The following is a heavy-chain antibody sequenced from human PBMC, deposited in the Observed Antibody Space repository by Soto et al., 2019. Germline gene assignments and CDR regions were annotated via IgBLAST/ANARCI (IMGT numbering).Heavy chain of an antibody. D-gene: IGHD2-15*01. Sequence: PSETLCLTCTVSGGSISSRGYYWSWIRQHPGKGLEWIGYIYYSGSTYYNPSLKSRVTISVDTSKNQFSLKLSSVTAADTAVYYCARGVVVVAARTYTWFDPWGQGTLVTVSS. V-gene: IGHV4-31*03. CDR2: IYYSGST. CDR3: ARGVVVVAARTYTWFDP. CDR1: GGSISSRGYY. J-gene: IGHJ5*02.